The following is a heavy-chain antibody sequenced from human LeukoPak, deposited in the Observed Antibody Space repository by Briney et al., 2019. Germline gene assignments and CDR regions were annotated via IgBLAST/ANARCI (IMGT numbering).Heavy chain of an antibody. Sequence: GGSLRLSCAGSGFTFSHAWMGWVRQAPGKGLEWVGRITGKADGGTTDYAAPVEGRFTISGDDSEKTLYLQMNSLKIEDTAVYYCTTDLVNIWWEVLPTSATQGNWGQGTLVTVSS. D-gene: IGHD2-15*01. CDR3: TTDLVNIWWEVLPTSATQGN. CDR1: GFTFSHAW. CDR2: ITGKADGGTT. V-gene: IGHV3-15*01. J-gene: IGHJ4*02.